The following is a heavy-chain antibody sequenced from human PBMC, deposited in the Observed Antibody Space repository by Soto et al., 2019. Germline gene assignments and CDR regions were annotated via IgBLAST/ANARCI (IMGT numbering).Heavy chain of an antibody. J-gene: IGHJ4*02. V-gene: IGHV1-18*01. CDR1: GYAFTTYG. CDR3: ARGRYGDY. D-gene: IGHD1-1*01. Sequence: QVHLVQSGAEVKKPGASVKVSCKGSGYAFTTYGITWVRQAPGQGLEWMGWISAHNGNTNYAQKLQGRVTVTRDTSTGTAYMELRSLRSAGTAVYYCARGRYGDYWGQGALVTVSS. CDR2: ISAHNGNT.